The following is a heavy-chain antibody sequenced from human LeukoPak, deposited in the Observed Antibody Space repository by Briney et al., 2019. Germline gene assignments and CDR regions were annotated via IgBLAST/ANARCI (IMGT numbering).Heavy chain of an antibody. CDR2: IIPIFGTA. CDR1: GGTFSSYA. D-gene: IGHD3-22*01. V-gene: IGHV1-69*13. J-gene: IGHJ5*02. CDR3: AEHTYYYDSSGYSHNWFDP. Sequence: SVKVSCKASGGTFSSYAISWVRQAPGQGLEWMGGIIPIFGTANYAQKFQGRVTITADESTSTAYMELSSLRSEDTAVYYCAEHTYYYDSSGYSHNWFDPWGQGTLVTVSS.